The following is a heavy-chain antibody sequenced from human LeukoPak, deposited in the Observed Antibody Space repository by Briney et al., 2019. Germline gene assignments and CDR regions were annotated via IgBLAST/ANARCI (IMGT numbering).Heavy chain of an antibody. V-gene: IGHV3-23*01. J-gene: IGHJ5*02. Sequence: PGGSLRLSCAASGFTFSSYAMSWVRQAPGKGLEWVSAISGSGGSTYYADSVKGRFTISRDNSKNTLYLQMNSLRAEDTAVYYCAKDWWARSGRKPQGWFDPWGQGTLVTVSS. CDR2: ISGSGGST. CDR1: GFTFSSYA. D-gene: IGHD1-14*01. CDR3: AKDWWARSGRKPQGWFDP.